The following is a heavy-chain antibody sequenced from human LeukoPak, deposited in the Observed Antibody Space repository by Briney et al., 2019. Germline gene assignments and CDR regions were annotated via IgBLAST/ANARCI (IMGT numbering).Heavy chain of an antibody. V-gene: IGHV3-33*01. CDR1: GFTFSSYG. CDR3: ARDLPMIVARSALDY. D-gene: IGHD3-22*01. J-gene: IGHJ4*02. CDR2: IWYDGSNK. Sequence: GGSLRLSCAASGFTFSSYGMHWVRQAPGKGLEWVAVIWYDGSNKYYAYSVKGRFTISRDNSKNTLYLQMNSLRAEDTAVYYCARDLPMIVARSALDYWGQGTLVTVSS.